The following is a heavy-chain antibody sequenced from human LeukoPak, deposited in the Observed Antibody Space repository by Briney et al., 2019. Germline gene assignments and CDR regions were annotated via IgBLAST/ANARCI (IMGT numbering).Heavy chain of an antibody. CDR1: GFTFSNYV. D-gene: IGHD6-13*01. J-gene: IGHJ5*02. V-gene: IGHV3-23*01. Sequence: PGGSLTLSCVASGFTFSNYVMTCVRQPPGKGREWVSTITGSGADTIHPNSVTGPSTISRDDSKSTVYPQMDSLRLEDAAAYYCAKGKAAGLLVWFEAWGRGTLVSASS. CDR2: ITGSGADT. CDR3: AKGKAAGLLVWFEA.